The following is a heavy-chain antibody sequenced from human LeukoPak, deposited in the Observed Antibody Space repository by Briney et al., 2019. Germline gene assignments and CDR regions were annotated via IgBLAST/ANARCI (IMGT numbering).Heavy chain of an antibody. Sequence: ASVKVSCKASGYTFTGYYMHWVRQAPGQGLEWMGWINPNSGGTNYAQKFQGRVTMTRDTSISTAYMELSSLRSDDTAVYYCARDPDVSYYYDSSGYYDIDYWGQGTLVTVSS. J-gene: IGHJ4*02. V-gene: IGHV1-2*02. CDR3: ARDPDVSYYYDSSGYYDIDY. CDR1: GYTFTGYY. D-gene: IGHD3-22*01. CDR2: INPNSGGT.